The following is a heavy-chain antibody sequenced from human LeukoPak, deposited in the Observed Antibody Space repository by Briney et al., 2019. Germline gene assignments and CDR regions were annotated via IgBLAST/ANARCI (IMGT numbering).Heavy chain of an antibody. Sequence: GGSLRLSCAASGFTFSSYWMHWVRQAPGKGLVWVSRINTDGSSTSYADSVKGRFTISRDNAKNTLYLQMNSLRAEDTAVYYCARDRGGRVNNWFDPWGQGTLVTVSS. CDR3: ARDRGGRVNNWFDP. D-gene: IGHD3-10*01. CDR1: GFTFSSYW. J-gene: IGHJ5*02. V-gene: IGHV3-74*01. CDR2: INTDGSST.